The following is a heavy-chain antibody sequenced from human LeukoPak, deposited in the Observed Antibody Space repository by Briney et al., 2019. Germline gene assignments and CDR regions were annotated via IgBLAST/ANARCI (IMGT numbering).Heavy chain of an antibody. CDR2: ISASGST. J-gene: IGHJ4*02. D-gene: IGHD4-17*01. CDR1: NGSISIYY. Sequence: PSETLSLTCTVSNGSISIYYWSWVRQPAGQGLEWIGRISASGSTNYNPSLKSRVTMSVDTSKNQLSLKVSSVTAADTAVYYCAREITVTRPFDYWGQGTLVTVSS. V-gene: IGHV4-4*07. CDR3: AREITVTRPFDY.